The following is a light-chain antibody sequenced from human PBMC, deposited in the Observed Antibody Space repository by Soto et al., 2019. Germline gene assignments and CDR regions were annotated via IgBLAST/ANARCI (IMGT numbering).Light chain of an antibody. V-gene: IGLV2-8*01. CDR3: SSYAGINMRV. CDR1: SSDVGGYNY. J-gene: IGLJ1*01. Sequence: QSALTQPPSASGSPGQSVTISCAGTSSDVGGYNYVSWYQQHPGKAPKLMIYEVSKRPSGVPDRFSGSKSGNTASLTVSGLQAEDEADYYCSSYAGINMRVSGTGTKVTVL. CDR2: EVS.